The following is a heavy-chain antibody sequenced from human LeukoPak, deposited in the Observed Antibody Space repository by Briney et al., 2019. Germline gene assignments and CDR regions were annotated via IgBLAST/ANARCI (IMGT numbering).Heavy chain of an antibody. Sequence: SVEVSCKASGGTFSSYAISWVRQAPGQGLEWVGGISPIFGTANYAQKFQGRVTITTDESTSTAYMELSSLRSEDTAVYYCAREDYYDSSGYYWVWFDPWGQGTLVTVSS. CDR1: GGTFSSYA. J-gene: IGHJ5*02. V-gene: IGHV1-69*05. D-gene: IGHD3-22*01. CDR2: ISPIFGTA. CDR3: AREDYYDSSGYYWVWFDP.